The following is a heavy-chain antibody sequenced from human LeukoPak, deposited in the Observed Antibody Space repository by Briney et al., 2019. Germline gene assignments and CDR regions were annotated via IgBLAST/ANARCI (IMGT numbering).Heavy chain of an antibody. CDR1: GGSISSSSYF. J-gene: IGHJ4*02. Sequence: SETLSLTCTVSGGSISSSSYFWGWIRQPPGKGLEWIGTIYYSGSTYYNSSLKSRVTISVDTSKNQFSLKLSSATAADTAVYYCARVAAVESDYYDSSGLWGGFDYWGQGTLVTVSS. CDR2: IYYSGST. V-gene: IGHV4-39*01. D-gene: IGHD3-22*01. CDR3: ARVAAVESDYYDSSGLWGGFDY.